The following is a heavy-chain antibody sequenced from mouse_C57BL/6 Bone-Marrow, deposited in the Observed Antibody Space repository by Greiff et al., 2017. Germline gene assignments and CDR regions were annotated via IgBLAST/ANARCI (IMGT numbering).Heavy chain of an antibody. CDR2: IDPENGDT. CDR1: GFTIKDDY. J-gene: IGHJ2*01. V-gene: IGHV14-4*01. CDR3: THYGSSYGYFDY. Sequence: VHVKQSGAELVRPGASVKLSCTASGFTIKDDYMHWVKQRPEQGLEWIGWIDPENGDTEYASKFQGKATITANTSSNTAYLQLSSLTSEDTAVYYCTHYGSSYGYFDYWGQGTTLTVSS. D-gene: IGHD1-1*01.